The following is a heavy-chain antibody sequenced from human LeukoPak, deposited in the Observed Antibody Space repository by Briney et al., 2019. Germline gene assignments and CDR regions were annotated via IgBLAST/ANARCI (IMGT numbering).Heavy chain of an antibody. V-gene: IGHV3-74*01. CDR1: GFTFSNYW. D-gene: IGHD3-9*01. CDR3: VRDWDHFDFDS. Sequence: GGSLRLSCAASGFTFSNYWMHWVRQAPGKGLVWVSRIKGDGSHTIYADSVKGRLTISRDNAKNTLYLQMKSLRAEDTAVYYCVRDWDHFDFDSWGQGTLVTVSS. CDR2: IKGDGSHT. J-gene: IGHJ5*01.